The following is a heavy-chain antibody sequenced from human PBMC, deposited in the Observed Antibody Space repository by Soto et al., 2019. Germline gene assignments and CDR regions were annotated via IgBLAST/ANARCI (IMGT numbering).Heavy chain of an antibody. CDR2: ISSSRSYI. CDR1: SCTSGGHG. V-gene: IGHV3-21*01. CDR3: RRERHSRYYYGID. J-gene: IGHJ6*01. D-gene: IGHD3-3*02. Sequence: VSWGAASCTSGGHGGSWISTEQGKGLEGVSSISSSRSYIYYADSVKGRFTIARDNAKNSLYLQMNSLRAEDTAVYYCRRERHSRYYYGID.